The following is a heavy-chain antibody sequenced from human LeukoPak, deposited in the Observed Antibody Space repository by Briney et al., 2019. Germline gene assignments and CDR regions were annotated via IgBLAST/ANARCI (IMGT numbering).Heavy chain of an antibody. CDR3: ATAIQNWFDP. J-gene: IGHJ5*02. Sequence: SETLSLTCAVYGGSFSGYYWSWIRQPPGKGLEWIGEINHSGSTNYNPSLKSRVTISVDTSMNQFSLKLSSVTAADTAVYYCATAIQNWFDPWGQGTLVTVSS. V-gene: IGHV4-34*01. CDR1: GGSFSGYY. CDR2: INHSGST.